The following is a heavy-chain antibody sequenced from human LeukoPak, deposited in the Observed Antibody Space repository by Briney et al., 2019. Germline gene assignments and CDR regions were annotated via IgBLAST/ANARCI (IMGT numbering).Heavy chain of an antibody. CDR3: ATSVSIEGAFDI. CDR2: IGGGGGNT. V-gene: IGHV3-23*01. D-gene: IGHD3-22*01. CDR1: GFTFSDYA. J-gene: IGHJ3*02. Sequence: GGSLRLTCAVSGFTFSDYAMSWVRQAPGKRLEWVSAIGGGGGNTYYADSVKGRFTISRDNSKNTLYLQMNSLRAEDTAVYYCATSVSIEGAFDIWGQGTMVTVSS.